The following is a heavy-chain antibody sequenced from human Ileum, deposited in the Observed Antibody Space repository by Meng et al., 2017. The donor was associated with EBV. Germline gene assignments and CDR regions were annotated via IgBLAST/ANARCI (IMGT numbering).Heavy chain of an antibody. CDR2: IYHSGST. D-gene: IGHD4-17*01. V-gene: IGHV4-4*02. Sequence: QVQLQVSGPGLVKPSGTLSLTCAVSGDSISSNNWVSWVRRPPGKGLEWIGEIYHSGSTNYNPSFKSRVTMSVDKSKNQISLNLSSVTAADTAVYYCASGRDYAWHSWGRGTLVTVSS. J-gene: IGHJ4*02. CDR3: ASGRDYAWHS. CDR1: GDSISSNNW.